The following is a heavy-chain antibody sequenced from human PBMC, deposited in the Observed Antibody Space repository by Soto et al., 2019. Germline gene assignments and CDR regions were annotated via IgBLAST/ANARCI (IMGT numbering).Heavy chain of an antibody. CDR2: VSAYNRNS. D-gene: IGHD1-26*01. CDR3: ARDRQWEPLLY. CDR1: GYTSRNYG. V-gene: IGHV1-18*01. Sequence: QVQLVQSGSEVKKPGASVRVTCKASGYTSRNYGISWVREAPGQGLEWMGWVSAYNRNSNYAQKFEDRVIMTADTATSTAYLELRGLRSDDTAIYYCARDRQWEPLLYWGQGTLVTVSS. J-gene: IGHJ4*02.